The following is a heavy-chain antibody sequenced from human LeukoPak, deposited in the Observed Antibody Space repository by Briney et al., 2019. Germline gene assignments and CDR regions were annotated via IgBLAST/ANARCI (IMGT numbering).Heavy chain of an antibody. J-gene: IGHJ4*02. Sequence: GGSLRLSCAASGFTFSSYWMSWVRQAPGKGLEWVANMNLDGSEKYYLDSVKGRFTISRDNVKSSSYLQLNSLRADEDTAVYYCARKRGDYWGQGTLDTVSS. V-gene: IGHV3-7*01. D-gene: IGHD3-16*01. CDR2: MNLDGSEK. CDR3: ARKRGDY. CDR1: GFTFSSYW.